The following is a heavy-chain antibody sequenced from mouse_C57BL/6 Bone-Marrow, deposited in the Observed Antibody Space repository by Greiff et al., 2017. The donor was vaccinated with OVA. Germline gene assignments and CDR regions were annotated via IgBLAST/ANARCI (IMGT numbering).Heavy chain of an antibody. CDR2: IHPNSGST. Sequence: QVQLQQPGAELVKPGASVKLSCKASGYTFTSYWMHWVKQRPGQGLEWIGMIHPNSGSTNYNEKFKSKATLTVDKSSSTAYMQLSSLTSEDSAVYYCAREAGKGDFDYWGQGTTLTVSS. D-gene: IGHD4-1*01. CDR3: AREAGKGDFDY. J-gene: IGHJ2*01. V-gene: IGHV1-64*01. CDR1: GYTFTSYW.